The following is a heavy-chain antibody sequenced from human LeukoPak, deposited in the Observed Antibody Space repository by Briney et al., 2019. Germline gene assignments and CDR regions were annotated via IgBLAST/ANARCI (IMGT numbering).Heavy chain of an antibody. Sequence: PSETLSLTCAVYGGSFSGYYWSWIRQPPGKGPECIGEINHSGSTNYNPSLKSRVTISVDTSKNQFPLKLSSVTAADTAVYYCTRRGYWGQGTLVTVSS. D-gene: IGHD3-10*01. CDR2: INHSGST. CDR1: GGSFSGYY. V-gene: IGHV4-34*01. CDR3: TRRGY. J-gene: IGHJ4*02.